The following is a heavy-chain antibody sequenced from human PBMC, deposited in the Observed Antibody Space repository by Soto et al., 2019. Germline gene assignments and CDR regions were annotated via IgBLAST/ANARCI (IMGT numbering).Heavy chain of an antibody. D-gene: IGHD6-13*01. J-gene: IGHJ6*02. CDR3: ARATSAGNGRRVDV. V-gene: IGHV1-46*01. CDR1: GYTFTTYY. CDR2: INPSGGST. Sequence: QVQLVQSGTEVKEPGASVSLSCKASGYTFTTYYIHWVRQAPGQGLEWMGMINPSGGSTTYAQNFQGRVTMTREKSKSTVYMDLNSLRSDDTAVYYCARATSAGNGRRVDVWGQGTTVTVSS.